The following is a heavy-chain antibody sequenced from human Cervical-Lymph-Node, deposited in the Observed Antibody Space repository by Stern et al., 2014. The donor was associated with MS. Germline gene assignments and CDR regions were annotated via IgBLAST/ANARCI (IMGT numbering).Heavy chain of an antibody. CDR2: IYPGDSDT. V-gene: IGHV5-51*01. J-gene: IGHJ4*02. CDR3: ARHCAKREQCAFDY. D-gene: IGHD6-19*01. Sequence: EVQLVESGAEVKKPGESLKISCKGSGYSFTNYWIGWVRQMPGKSLEWMGLIYPGDSDTRYSPSFQGQVTISADKSIRTASLQWSSLKASDTAMYYCARHCAKREQCAFDYWGQGTLVTVSS. CDR1: GYSFTNYW.